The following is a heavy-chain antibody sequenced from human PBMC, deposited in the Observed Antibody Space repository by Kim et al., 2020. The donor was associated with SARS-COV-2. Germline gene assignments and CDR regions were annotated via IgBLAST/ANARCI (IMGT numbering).Heavy chain of an antibody. CDR3: ARDVRITMVRGVYWYFDL. Sequence: SETLSLTCTVSGGSISSYYWSWIRQPPGKGLEWIGYIYYSGSTNYNPSLKSRVTISVDTSKNQFSLKLSSVTAADTAVYYCARDVRITMVRGVYWYFDLWGPSALVTVS. J-gene: IGHJ2*01. V-gene: IGHV4-59*01. CDR1: GGSISSYY. CDR2: IYYSGST. D-gene: IGHD3-10*01.